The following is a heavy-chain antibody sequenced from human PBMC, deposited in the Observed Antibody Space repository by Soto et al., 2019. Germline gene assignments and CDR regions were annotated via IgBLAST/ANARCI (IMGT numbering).Heavy chain of an antibody. CDR1: GFTFSGYA. Sequence: GGSLRLSCAASGFTFSGYAMTWVRQAPGKGLEWVSSISGSGANTYYADSVKGRFIISRDNSKNTVSLQMNSLRADDTAVYYCGKSPDFYYYGMDVWGQGTTVTVSS. V-gene: IGHV3-23*01. CDR2: ISGSGANT. J-gene: IGHJ6*02. CDR3: GKSPDFYYYGMDV.